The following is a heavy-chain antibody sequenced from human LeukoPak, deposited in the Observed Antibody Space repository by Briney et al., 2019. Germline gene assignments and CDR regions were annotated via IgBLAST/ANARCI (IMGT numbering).Heavy chain of an antibody. Sequence: SETLSLTCTVSGYSISSGYYWGWIRQPPGKGLEWIGSIYHSGSTYYNPSLKSRVTISVDTSKNQFSLKLSSVTAADTAVYYCARFSEYSHSSVHYLDYWGQGTLVSVSS. CDR3: ARFSEYSHSSVHYLDY. CDR1: GYSISSGYY. J-gene: IGHJ4*02. D-gene: IGHD3-22*01. V-gene: IGHV4-38-2*02. CDR2: IYHSGST.